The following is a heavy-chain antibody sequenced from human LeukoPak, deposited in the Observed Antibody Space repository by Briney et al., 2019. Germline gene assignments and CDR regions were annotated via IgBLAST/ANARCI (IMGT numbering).Heavy chain of an antibody. CDR1: GFTFSSYG. CDR3: AKRGIYSSRSDY. D-gene: IGHD6-13*01. CDR2: IRYDGSNK. V-gene: IGHV3-30*02. J-gene: IGHJ4*02. Sequence: GGSLRLPCAASGFTFSSYGMHWVRQAPGKGLEWVAFIRYDGSNKYYADSVKGRFTISRDNSKNTLYLQMNSLRAEDTAVYYCAKRGIYSSRSDYWGQGTLVTVSS.